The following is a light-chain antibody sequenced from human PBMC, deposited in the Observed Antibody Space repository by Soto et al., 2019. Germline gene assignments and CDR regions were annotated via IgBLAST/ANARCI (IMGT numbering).Light chain of an antibody. CDR3: QQYNNWPLT. CDR2: GAS. V-gene: IGKV3-15*01. J-gene: IGKJ4*01. CDR1: QSVSSN. Sequence: EIVMTQSPATLSVSPGERATLSCRASQSVSSNLAWYQQKPGQAPRLLIYGASTRATGIPARFSGSGSGTECTLTIRSLQSEDFAVYYCQQYNNWPLTFGGGTKVEIK.